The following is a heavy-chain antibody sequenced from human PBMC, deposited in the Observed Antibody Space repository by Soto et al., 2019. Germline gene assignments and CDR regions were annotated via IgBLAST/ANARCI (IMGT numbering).Heavy chain of an antibody. CDR2: INHSGST. J-gene: IGHJ5*02. Sequence: TSETLSLTCDVNGGSFSGYYWNWIRQPPGKGLEWIGEINHSGSTNYNPSLKSRVTISVDTSKNQFSLQLNSVTPEDTAVYYCARGLSSGRNNWFDPWGQGTLVTVSS. CDR3: ARGLSSGRNNWFDP. V-gene: IGHV4-34*01. CDR1: GGSFSGYY. D-gene: IGHD6-19*01.